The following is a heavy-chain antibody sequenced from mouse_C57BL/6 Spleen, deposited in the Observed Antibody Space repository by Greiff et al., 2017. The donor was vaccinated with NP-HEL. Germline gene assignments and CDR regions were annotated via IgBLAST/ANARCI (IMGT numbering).Heavy chain of an antibody. Sequence: EVKLQESGPGLVKPSQSLSLTCSVTGYSITSGYYWNWIRQFPGNKLEWMGYISYDGSNNYNPSLKNRISITRDTPKNQFFLKLNSVTTEDTATYYCARALLRRGYFDVWGTGTTVTVSS. V-gene: IGHV3-6*01. J-gene: IGHJ1*03. CDR3: ARALLRRGYFDV. CDR1: GYSITSGYY. CDR2: ISYDGSN.